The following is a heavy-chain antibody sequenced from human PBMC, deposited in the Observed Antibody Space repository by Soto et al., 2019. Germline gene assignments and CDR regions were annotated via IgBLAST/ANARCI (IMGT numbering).Heavy chain of an antibody. CDR1: GGSISSSSYY. CDR3: ASALLDIVVVVAAYFDY. D-gene: IGHD2-15*01. Sequence: QLQLQESGPGLVKPSETLSLTCTVSGGSISSSSYYWGWIRQPPGKGLEWIGSIYYSGSTYYNPSLKSRVTISVDTSKNRFSLKLSSVTAADTAVYYCASALLDIVVVVAAYFDYWGQGTLVTVSS. CDR2: IYYSGST. J-gene: IGHJ4*02. V-gene: IGHV4-39*01.